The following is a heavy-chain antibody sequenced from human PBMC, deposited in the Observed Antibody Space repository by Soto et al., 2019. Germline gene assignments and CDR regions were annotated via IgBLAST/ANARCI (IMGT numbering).Heavy chain of an antibody. CDR2: IIPIFGTA. D-gene: IGHD3-3*01. Sequence: QVQLVQSGAEVKKPGSSVKVSCKASGGTFSSYAISWVRQAPGQGLEWMGGIIPIFGTANYAQKFQGRVTITADKSTSTAAMELSSLRSEDTAVYYCARGGLSYHDFWSGYYLDYWGQGTLVTVSS. CDR1: GGTFSSYA. J-gene: IGHJ4*02. CDR3: ARGGLSYHDFWSGYYLDY. V-gene: IGHV1-69*06.